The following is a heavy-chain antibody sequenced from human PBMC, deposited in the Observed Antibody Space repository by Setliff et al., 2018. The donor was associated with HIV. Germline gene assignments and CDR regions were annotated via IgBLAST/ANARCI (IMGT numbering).Heavy chain of an antibody. CDR1: GVSISSYY. Sequence: SETLSLTCNVSGVSISSYYWSWIRQPPGKGLEYIGYIYSNGGTNYNPSLKSRVTISLDTSKNQFSLKLSSVTAADTAVYFCARVNTMVRGLDYWGQGTLVTVSS. D-gene: IGHD3-10*01. CDR2: IYSNGGT. V-gene: IGHV4-59*01. J-gene: IGHJ4*02. CDR3: ARVNTMVRGLDY.